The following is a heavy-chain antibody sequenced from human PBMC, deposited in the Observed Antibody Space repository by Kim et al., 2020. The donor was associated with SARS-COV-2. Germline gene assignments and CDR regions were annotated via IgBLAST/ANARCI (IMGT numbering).Heavy chain of an antibody. J-gene: IGHJ6*02. CDR1: GYTFTSYA. Sequence: ASVKVSCKASGYTFTSYAMHWVRQAPGQRLEWMGWINAGNGNTKYSQKFQGRVTITRDTSASTAYMELSSLRSEDTAVYYCARDPPVGESRRGGMDVWGQGTPVTVPS. D-gene: IGHD1-26*01. CDR2: INAGNGNT. CDR3: ARDPPVGESRRGGMDV. V-gene: IGHV1-3*01.